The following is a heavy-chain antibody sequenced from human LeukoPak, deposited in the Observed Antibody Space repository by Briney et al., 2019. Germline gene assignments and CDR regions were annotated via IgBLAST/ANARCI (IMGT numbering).Heavy chain of an antibody. CDR3: ARGLGYCTSTTCLLPFDY. CDR2: IYSGGST. CDR1: GFTVSTYY. V-gene: IGHV3-53*01. Sequence: GGSLRLSCAASGFTVSTYYMTWVRQAPGKGLECVSVIYSGGSTYYADSVKGRFTVSRDNSKNTLYLQMNSLRAEDTAMYYCARGLGYCTSTTCLLPFDYWDQGTLVTVSS. J-gene: IGHJ4*02. D-gene: IGHD2-2*01.